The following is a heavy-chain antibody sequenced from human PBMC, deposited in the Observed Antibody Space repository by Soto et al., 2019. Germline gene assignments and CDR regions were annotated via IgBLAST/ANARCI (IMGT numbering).Heavy chain of an antibody. V-gene: IGHV4-39*01. J-gene: IGHJ6*02. CDR3: ARIPRRLGYCSSTSCFALMDV. D-gene: IGHD2-2*01. Sequence: SETLSLTCTVSGGSISSSSYYWGWIRQPPGKGMEWIGSIYYSGSTYYNPSLKSRVTISVDTSKNQFSLKLSSVTAADTAVYYCARIPRRLGYCSSTSCFALMDVWGQGTTVTVS. CDR2: IYYSGST. CDR1: GGSISSSSYY.